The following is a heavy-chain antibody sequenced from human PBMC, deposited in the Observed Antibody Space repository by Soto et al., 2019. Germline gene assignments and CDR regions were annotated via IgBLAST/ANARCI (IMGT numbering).Heavy chain of an antibody. V-gene: IGHV5-10-1*01. CDR2: IDPSDSYT. CDR1: GYSFTSYW. Sequence: GESLKISCKGSGYSFTSYWISWVRQMPGKGLEWMGRIDPSDSYTNYSPSFQGHVTISADKSISTAYLQWSSLKASDTAMYYCARDRDDSSSWYHYYYYYYGMDVWGQGTTVTVS. J-gene: IGHJ6*02. CDR3: ARDRDDSSSWYHYYYYYYGMDV. D-gene: IGHD6-13*01.